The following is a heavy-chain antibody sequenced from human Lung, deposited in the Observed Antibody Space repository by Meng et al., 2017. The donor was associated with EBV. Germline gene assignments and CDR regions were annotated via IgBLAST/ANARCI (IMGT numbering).Heavy chain of an antibody. D-gene: IGHD3-10*01. Sequence: QVQLQESGPGLVKPSQTLSLTCTVSGGSISSGGHYWSWIRQHPGKSLEWIGYIYYSGSTYYNPSLKSLVSISVDTSNNQFSLKLSSVTAADTAVYYCLRGSGGSVWGQGTLVTVSS. CDR1: GGSISSGGHY. J-gene: IGHJ1*01. CDR2: IYYSGST. CDR3: LRGSGGSV. V-gene: IGHV4-31*01.